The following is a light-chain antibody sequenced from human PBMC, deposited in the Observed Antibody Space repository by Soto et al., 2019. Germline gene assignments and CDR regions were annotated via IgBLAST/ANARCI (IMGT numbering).Light chain of an antibody. CDR3: QQRSSWPIT. CDR2: LTS. J-gene: IGKJ5*01. CDR1: QAVNTR. Sequence: EIVLTQAPATLSSFPGDRVTLSCRASQAVNTRLAWYQHKPGQAPRLLIYLTSNRAAGIPARFSGSGSGADFTLTISTLEPEDFAVYYCQQRSSWPITFGQGTRLEIK. V-gene: IGKV3D-11*01.